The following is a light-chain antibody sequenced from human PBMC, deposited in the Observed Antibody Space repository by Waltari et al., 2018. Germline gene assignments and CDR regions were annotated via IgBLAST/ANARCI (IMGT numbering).Light chain of an antibody. V-gene: IGLV1-40*01. CDR2: NSK. J-gene: IGLJ2*01. CDR3: QSYDNSLSGVV. Sequence: QSVLTQPPSVSGAPGQRVTISCTGNSSNIGAGYDVHWYQQLPETAPKLRIYNSKQRPSGGPDRFSGAKSVTSASLAITGLQAEDEAHYHCQSYDNSLSGVVFGGGTKLTVL. CDR1: SSNIGAGYD.